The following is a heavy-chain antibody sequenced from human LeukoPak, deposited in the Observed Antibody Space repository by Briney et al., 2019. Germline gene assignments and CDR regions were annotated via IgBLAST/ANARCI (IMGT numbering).Heavy chain of an antibody. D-gene: IGHD5-12*01. CDR3: ARSGTNSRGYPSSVDY. CDR2: INSDGSST. V-gene: IGHV3-74*01. CDR1: GFTFSSYW. Sequence: GGSLRLSCAASGFTFSSYWMHWVRQAPGKGLVWVSHINSDGSSTSYADSVKGRFTISRDNAKNTLYLQMNSLRAEDTAEYYCARSGTNSRGYPSSVDYWGQGTLVAVSS. J-gene: IGHJ4*02.